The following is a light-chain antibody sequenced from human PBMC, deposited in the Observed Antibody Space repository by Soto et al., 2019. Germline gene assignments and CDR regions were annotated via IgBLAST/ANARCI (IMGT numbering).Light chain of an antibody. Sequence: QSALTQPASVSGSPGQSISISCTGTSSDVGGSNYVSWYQHHPGKAPKLLIYDVTSRPSGISTRFSGSKSDNTASLTISGLQAEDEADYFCSSYTTSSTPYVFGTGTKVTVL. CDR3: SSYTTSSTPYV. CDR1: SSDVGGSNY. V-gene: IGLV2-14*03. J-gene: IGLJ1*01. CDR2: DVT.